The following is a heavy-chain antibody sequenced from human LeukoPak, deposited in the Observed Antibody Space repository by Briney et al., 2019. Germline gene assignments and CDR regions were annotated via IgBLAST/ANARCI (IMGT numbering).Heavy chain of an antibody. CDR2: IWYDGSDK. CDR1: GFTHSSYG. Sequence: GGPLRLSCAASGFTHSSYGMHWVRQAPGKGLEWEALIWYDGSDKYYAESVKGRFTISRDNSKNTLYLQMNSLRAEDTAVYYCAREYYYDSSGSPSFYYYGMDVWGQGTTVTVSS. V-gene: IGHV3-33*01. D-gene: IGHD3-22*01. CDR3: AREYYYDSSGSPSFYYYGMDV. J-gene: IGHJ6*02.